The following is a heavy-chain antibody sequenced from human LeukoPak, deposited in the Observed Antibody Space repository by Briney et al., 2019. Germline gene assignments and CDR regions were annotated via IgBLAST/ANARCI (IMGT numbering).Heavy chain of an antibody. CDR3: ARIGLEYYDILTGYSHGAFDI. D-gene: IGHD3-9*01. V-gene: IGHV3-7*01. J-gene: IGHJ3*02. CDR2: IKQDGSEK. CDR1: GFTFSSYW. Sequence: GGSLRLSWAASGFTFSSYWMSWVRQAPGKGLEWVANIKQDGSEKYYVDSVKGRFTISRDNAKNSLYLQMNSLRAEDTAVYYCARIGLEYYDILTGYSHGAFDIWGQGTMVTVSS.